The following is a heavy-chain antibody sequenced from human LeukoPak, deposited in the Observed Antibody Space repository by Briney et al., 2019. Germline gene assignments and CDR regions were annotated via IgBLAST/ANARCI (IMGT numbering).Heavy chain of an antibody. Sequence: GSLRLSCAASGFTFSSYSMNWVRQAPGKGLEWVSSISSSSSYIYYADSVKGRFTISRDNAKNSLYLQMNSLRAEDTAVYYCARTYIVVVPAANPTYYYGMDVWGQGTTVTVSS. CDR2: ISSSSSYI. J-gene: IGHJ6*02. V-gene: IGHV3-21*01. CDR3: ARTYIVVVPAANPTYYYGMDV. CDR1: GFTFSSYS. D-gene: IGHD2-2*01.